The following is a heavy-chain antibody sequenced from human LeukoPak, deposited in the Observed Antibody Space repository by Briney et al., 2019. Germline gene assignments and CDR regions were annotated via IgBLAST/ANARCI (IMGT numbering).Heavy chain of an antibody. V-gene: IGHV4-59*10. D-gene: IGHD6-19*01. J-gene: IGHJ4*02. CDR2: IYTSGST. Sequence: SETLSLTCAVYGGSFSGYYWSWIRQPAGKGLEWIGRIYTSGSTNYNPSLKSRVTMSVDTSKNQFSLKLSSVTAADTAVYYCARRGRIAVAGNDYWGQGTLVTVSS. CDR1: GGSFSGYY. CDR3: ARRGRIAVAGNDY.